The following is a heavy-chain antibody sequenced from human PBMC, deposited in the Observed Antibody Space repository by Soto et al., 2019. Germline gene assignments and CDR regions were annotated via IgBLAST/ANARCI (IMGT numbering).Heavy chain of an antibody. D-gene: IGHD5-18*01. CDR3: ARDPNSQGRVQLWYDY. V-gene: IGHV3-33*01. CDR1: GFTFSSYG. CDR2: IWYDGSNK. Sequence: QVQLVESGGGVVQPGRSLRLSCAASGFTFSSYGMHWVRQAPGKGLEWVAVIWYDGSNKYYADSVKGRVTISRDNSKNTVDRQMNSLRAEDTAVDYCARDPNSQGRVQLWYDYWGQGTLVTVSS. J-gene: IGHJ4*02.